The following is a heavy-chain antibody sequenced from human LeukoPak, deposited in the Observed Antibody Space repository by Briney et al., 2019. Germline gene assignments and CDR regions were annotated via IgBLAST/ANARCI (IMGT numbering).Heavy chain of an antibody. CDR2: ISASGVNT. CDR1: GFTFSSYA. V-gene: IGHV3-23*01. CDR3: AKDVPPWEPADYFDY. D-gene: IGHD1-26*01. Sequence: GGSLRLSCAASGFTFSSYAVSWVRQAPGKGLEWVSSISASGVNTFYADSVQGRFTISRDNSKSTLYLQMNSLRDEDTAVYYCAKDVPPWEPADYFDYWGQGTLVAVSS. J-gene: IGHJ4*02.